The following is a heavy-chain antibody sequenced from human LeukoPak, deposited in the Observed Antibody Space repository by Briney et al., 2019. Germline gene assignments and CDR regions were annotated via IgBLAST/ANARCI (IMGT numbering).Heavy chain of an antibody. Sequence: PSETLSLTCAVSGGSFSGYSWSWIRQPPGKGLEWIGEINHSGSTNYNPALKSRVTRSVDTSKNQFSLKLSSVTAADTAVYYCARGSRGYSYGYRPFHYDGMDVWGQGTTVTVSS. CDR1: GGSFSGYS. CDR3: ARGSRGYSYGYRPFHYDGMDV. J-gene: IGHJ6*02. D-gene: IGHD5-18*01. CDR2: INHSGST. V-gene: IGHV4-34*01.